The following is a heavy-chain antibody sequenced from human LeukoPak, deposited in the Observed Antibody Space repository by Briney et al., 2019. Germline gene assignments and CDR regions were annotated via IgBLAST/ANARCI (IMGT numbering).Heavy chain of an antibody. D-gene: IGHD3-9*01. V-gene: IGHV1-46*03. Sequence: ASVKVSCKASGYTFTSYYMHWVRQAPGQGLEWMGIINPSGGSTSYAQKFQGRVTMTRDTSTSTVYMELSSLRSEDTAVYYCAREGGYQLRYFDWLLWSETNWFDPWGQGTLVTVSS. CDR1: GYTFTSYY. CDR2: INPSGGST. J-gene: IGHJ5*02. CDR3: AREGGYQLRYFDWLLWSETNWFDP.